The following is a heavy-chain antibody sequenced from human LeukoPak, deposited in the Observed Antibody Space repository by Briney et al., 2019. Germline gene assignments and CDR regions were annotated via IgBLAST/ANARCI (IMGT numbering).Heavy chain of an antibody. CDR2: ISGDGGST. CDR3: AREGTDWDAVYYSANYSGSWYGGP. CDR1: GFTFGDYA. Sequence: GGSLRLSCAASGFTFGDYAMHWVRQAPGKGLEWVSLISGDGGSTYYADSVKGRFTISRDNSKNSLYLQMNSLRTEDTALNYRAREGTDWDAVYYSANYSGSWYGGPWGQGSLVTVSS. V-gene: IGHV3-43*02. J-gene: IGHJ5*02. D-gene: IGHD6-13*01.